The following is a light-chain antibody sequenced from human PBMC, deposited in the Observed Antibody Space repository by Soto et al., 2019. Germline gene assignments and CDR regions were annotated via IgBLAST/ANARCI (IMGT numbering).Light chain of an antibody. CDR2: GAS. J-gene: IGKJ1*01. CDR3: QQNNTWLWT. Sequence: EVVMTQSPATLSVSPGERATLSCRASQSFNANLAWYQQKPGQAPRLLIHGASNRATGIPARFSGSGFGTEFILTISSLQSEDFAVYYCQQNNTWLWTFGQGTKVEI. CDR1: QSFNAN. V-gene: IGKV3-15*01.